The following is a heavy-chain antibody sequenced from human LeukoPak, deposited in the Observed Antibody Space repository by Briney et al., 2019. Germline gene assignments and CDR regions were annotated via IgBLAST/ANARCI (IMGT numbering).Heavy chain of an antibody. CDR3: ARRDHYYYAMDV. CDR1: GGSISSYY. CDR2: IYYGGST. Sequence: SETLSLTCTVSGGSISSYYWSWIRQPPGKGLEWIGYIYYGGSTNYNPSLKSRVTISVNTSKNQFSLKLSSVTAADTAVYHCARRDHYYYAMDVWGKGTTVTVSS. J-gene: IGHJ6*04. V-gene: IGHV4-59*01.